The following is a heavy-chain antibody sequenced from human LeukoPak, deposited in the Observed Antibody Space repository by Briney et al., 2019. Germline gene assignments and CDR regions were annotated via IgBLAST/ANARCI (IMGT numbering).Heavy chain of an antibody. CDR1: GYTFTGYY. CDR2: INPSSGGT. J-gene: IGHJ6*03. D-gene: IGHD2-2*02. Sequence: GASVKVSCKPSGYTFTGYYIHWVRQAPGQGLEWMGWINPSSGGTNYPQKFQGRVTMTRDTSLSTAYMELSGLRPDDTAVYYCARVAAEIGVEPAAIGFGWLRRDYYYMDVWGKGTTVTVSS. CDR3: ARVAAEIGVEPAAIGFGWLRRDYYYMDV. V-gene: IGHV1-2*02.